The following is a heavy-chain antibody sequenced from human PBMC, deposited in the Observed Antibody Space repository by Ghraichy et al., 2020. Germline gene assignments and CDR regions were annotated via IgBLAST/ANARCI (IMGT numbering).Heavy chain of an antibody. CDR3: AGGINYCDP. Sequence: ASVKVSCRTSGYTFVNYGITWVRQAPGQGLEWLGWITTKSGNTKYGWKFQDRVTMTTDTSTNTAYLELRSLRSDDTAVYYCAGGINYCDPWGQGTLVTVAS. CDR1: GYTFVNYG. D-gene: IGHD5-24*01. CDR2: ITTKSGNT. V-gene: IGHV1-18*01. J-gene: IGHJ5*02.